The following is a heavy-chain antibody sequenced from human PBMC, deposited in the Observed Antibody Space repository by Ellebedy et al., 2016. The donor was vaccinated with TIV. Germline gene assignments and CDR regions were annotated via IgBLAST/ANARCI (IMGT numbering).Heavy chain of an antibody. CDR1: EGTFGGHT. J-gene: IGHJ3*01. V-gene: IGHV1-18*01. CDR3: ARGVHQWVRHRDSFDL. CDR2: ISAHNGAT. D-gene: IGHD1-26*01. Sequence: ASVKVSCXTSEGTFGGHTISWVRQGPGQGLEWMGWISAHNGATNYAQNFQGRVTVTTDTSTNTLYMELRSLRSDDTAVYYCARGVHQWVRHRDSFDLWGQGTVVTVSS.